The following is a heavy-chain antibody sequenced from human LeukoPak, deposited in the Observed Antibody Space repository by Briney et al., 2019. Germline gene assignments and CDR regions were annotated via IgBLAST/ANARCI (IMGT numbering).Heavy chain of an antibody. CDR3: ATGDGYNYGVLQFDY. CDR2: IYFSGST. Sequence: SETLSLTCTVPGGSISRNYWSWIRQPPRKGLRWSGYIYFSGSTNYNPSLKSRVTISVATSKNQYSLKLSSVNAADTAVYYCATGDGYNYGVLQFDYWGQGTLVTVSP. D-gene: IGHD5-24*01. J-gene: IGHJ4*02. V-gene: IGHV4-59*01. CDR1: GGSISRNY.